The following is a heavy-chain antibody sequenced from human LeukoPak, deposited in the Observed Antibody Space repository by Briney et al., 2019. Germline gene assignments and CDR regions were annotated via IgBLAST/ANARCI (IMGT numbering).Heavy chain of an antibody. J-gene: IGHJ4*02. CDR2: ISGSSGNT. V-gene: IGHV3-23*01. D-gene: IGHD3-22*01. CDR3: AKDPSLSYDSSGYYYHY. CDR1: GFTFSSYA. Sequence: QPGGSLRLSCAASGFTFSSYAMNWVRQAPGKGLEWVSGISGSSGNTYYADSVKGRFTISRDNSKNTLYLQMNSLRAEDTAVYYCAKDPSLSYDSSGYYYHYWGQGTLVTVSS.